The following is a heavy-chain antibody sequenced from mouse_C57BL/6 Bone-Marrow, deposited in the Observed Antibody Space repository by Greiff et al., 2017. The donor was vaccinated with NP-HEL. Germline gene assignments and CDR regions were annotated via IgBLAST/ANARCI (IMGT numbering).Heavy chain of an antibody. Sequence: EVMLVESGGGLVKPGGSLKLSCAASGFTFSSYAMSWVRQTPEKRLEWVATISDGGSYTYYPDNVKGRFTISRDGAKNNPYLQMSHLKSEDTAMYYCARRRVYDGYYYFDYWGQGTTLTVSS. CDR3: ARRRVYDGYYYFDY. D-gene: IGHD2-3*01. CDR1: GFTFSSYA. J-gene: IGHJ2*01. CDR2: ISDGGSYT. V-gene: IGHV5-4*03.